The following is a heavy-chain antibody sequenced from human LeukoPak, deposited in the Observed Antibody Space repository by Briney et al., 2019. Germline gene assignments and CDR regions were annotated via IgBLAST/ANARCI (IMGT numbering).Heavy chain of an antibody. Sequence: SETLSLTCTVSGGSSSGYYWSWIRQPPGKGLEWIGYIYYSGSTNYNPSLKSRVTISVDTSKNQFSLKLSSVTAADTAVYYCARHGHPSSWYNYWGQGTLVTVSS. D-gene: IGHD6-13*01. V-gene: IGHV4-59*08. CDR2: IYYSGST. CDR3: ARHGHPSSWYNY. J-gene: IGHJ4*02. CDR1: GGSSSGYY.